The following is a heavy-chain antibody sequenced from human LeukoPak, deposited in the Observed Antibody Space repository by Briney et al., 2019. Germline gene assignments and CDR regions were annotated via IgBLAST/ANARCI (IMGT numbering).Heavy chain of an antibody. CDR3: AKDLSSLFNSFNI. J-gene: IGHJ3*02. Sequence: GGSLRLSCAASGFTFDEYAMHWVRQAAGEGLEWDSLISADGTRTFNVASVKSRFTVSRDNNQNSLYLQMNNLRTEDTALYYCAKDLSSLFNSFNIWGQGTLVTVSS. CDR2: ISADGTRT. CDR1: GFTFDEYA. D-gene: IGHD2/OR15-2a*01. V-gene: IGHV3-43*02.